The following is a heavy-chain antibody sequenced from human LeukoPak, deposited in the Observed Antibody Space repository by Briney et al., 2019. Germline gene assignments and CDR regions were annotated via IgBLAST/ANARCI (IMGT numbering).Heavy chain of an antibody. D-gene: IGHD3-3*01. J-gene: IGHJ4*02. CDR1: GYTFTSYD. Sequence: GASVKVSCKASGYTFTSYDINWVRQAPGQGLEWMGWISAYNGNTNYAQKLQGRVTMTTDTSTSTAYMELRSLRSDDTAVYYCARDAYERASIFGVVKDPPTDYWGQGTLVTVSS. CDR2: ISAYNGNT. CDR3: ARDAYERASIFGVVKDPPTDY. V-gene: IGHV1-18*01.